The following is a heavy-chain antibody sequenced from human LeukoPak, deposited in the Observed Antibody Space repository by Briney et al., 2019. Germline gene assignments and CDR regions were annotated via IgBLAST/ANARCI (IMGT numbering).Heavy chain of an antibody. CDR2: ISGSGGST. CDR1: GFTFSSYD. Sequence: GGSLRLSCEASGFTFSSYDMSWVRQAPGKGLEWVSAISGSGGSTYYADSVKGRFTISRDNSKNTLYLQMNSLRAEDTAVYYCAKVPHYYDSSGSLDYWGQGTLVTVSS. CDR3: AKVPHYYDSSGSLDY. J-gene: IGHJ4*02. D-gene: IGHD3-22*01. V-gene: IGHV3-23*01.